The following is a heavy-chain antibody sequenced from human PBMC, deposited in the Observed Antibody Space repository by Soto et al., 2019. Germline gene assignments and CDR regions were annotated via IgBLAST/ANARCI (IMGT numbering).Heavy chain of an antibody. CDR2: IIPIFGTT. Sequence: SSVKVSCKASGGTFTNYAVSWVRQAPGQGLEWMGDIIPIFGTTSYAQKFQGRVTIAADESTSTGYMELTNLRSEDTALYYCARVAYTSRATHWFDCWGQGTLVTVSS. CDR3: ARVAYTSRATHWFDC. D-gene: IGHD3-16*01. J-gene: IGHJ5*01. V-gene: IGHV1-69*13. CDR1: GGTFTNYA.